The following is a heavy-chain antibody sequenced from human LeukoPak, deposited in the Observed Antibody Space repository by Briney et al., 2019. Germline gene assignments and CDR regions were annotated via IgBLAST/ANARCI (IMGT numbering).Heavy chain of an antibody. CDR2: IYYSGST. CDR1: GGSFSGYY. CDR3: ARGPNYDILTGYYIHFDH. Sequence: PSETLSLTCAVYGGSFSGYYWSWIRQPPGKGLEWIGYIYYSGSTNYNPSLQSRVTISVDTSKNQFSLKLSSVTAADTAVYYCARGPNYDILTGYYIHFDHWGQGTLVTVSS. V-gene: IGHV4-59*01. D-gene: IGHD3-9*01. J-gene: IGHJ4*02.